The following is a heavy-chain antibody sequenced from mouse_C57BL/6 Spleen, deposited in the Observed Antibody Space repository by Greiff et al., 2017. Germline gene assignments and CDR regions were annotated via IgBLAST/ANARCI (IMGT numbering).Heavy chain of an antibody. Sequence: QVQLKQPGAELVRPGSSVKLSCKASGYTFTSYWMDWVKQRPGQGLEWIGNIYPSDSETHYNQKFKDKATLTVDKSSSTAYMQLSSLTSEDSAVYYCARRDGYTPGWFAYWGQGTLVTVSA. CDR1: GYTFTSYW. J-gene: IGHJ3*01. CDR2: IYPSDSET. V-gene: IGHV1-61*01. D-gene: IGHD2-3*01. CDR3: ARRDGYTPGWFAY.